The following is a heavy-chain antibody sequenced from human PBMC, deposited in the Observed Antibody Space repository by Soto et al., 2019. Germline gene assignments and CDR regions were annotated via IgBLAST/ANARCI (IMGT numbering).Heavy chain of an antibody. J-gene: IGHJ6*03. CDR1: GFTFSGSA. CDR3: TSGRVAGTYYYYYYMDV. CDR2: IRSKANSYAT. Sequence: PGGSLRLSCAASGFTFSGSAMHWVRQASGKGLEWVGRIRSKANSYATAYAASVKGRFTISRDDSKNTAYLQMNSLKTEDTAVYYCTSGRVAGTYYYYYYMDVWGKGTTVTVSS. V-gene: IGHV3-73*01. D-gene: IGHD6-19*01.